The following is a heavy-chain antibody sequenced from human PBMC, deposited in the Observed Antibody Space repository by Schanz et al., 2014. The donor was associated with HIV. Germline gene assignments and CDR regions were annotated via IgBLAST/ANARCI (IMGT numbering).Heavy chain of an antibody. Sequence: QEQLVESGGGVVQPGRSLRLSCAASGFTFSSHGMHWVRQAPGKGLEWVSVISYDGRNKLYADSVKGRFTISRDNSKNTLYLQMTTLRTEDTAVYYCAKPEYDSRGNSQSHFDSWGQGTLVTVSS. D-gene: IGHD3-22*01. V-gene: IGHV3-30*18. CDR2: ISYDGRNK. CDR1: GFTFSSHG. CDR3: AKPEYDSRGNSQSHFDS. J-gene: IGHJ4*02.